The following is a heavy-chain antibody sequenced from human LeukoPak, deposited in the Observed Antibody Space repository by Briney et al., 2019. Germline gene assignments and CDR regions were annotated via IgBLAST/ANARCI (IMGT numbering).Heavy chain of an antibody. CDR2: IYYSGST. CDR3: ARQAAEYDSSGSDPLFFDY. D-gene: IGHD3-22*01. V-gene: IGHV4-39*01. J-gene: IGHJ4*02. Sequence: SETLSLTCTVSGGSISSSSYYWGWIRHPPGKGLEWVGSIYYSGSTYYNPSLKSRVTISVDTSKNQFSLKLSSVTAADTAVYYCARQAAEYDSSGSDPLFFDYWGQGTLVTVSS. CDR1: GGSISSSSYY.